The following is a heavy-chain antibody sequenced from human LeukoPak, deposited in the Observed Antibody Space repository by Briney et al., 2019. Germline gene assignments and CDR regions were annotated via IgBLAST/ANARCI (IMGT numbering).Heavy chain of an antibody. CDR3: ARSYYGDYLYYYYGMDV. J-gene: IGHJ6*02. Sequence: SSETLSLTCTVSGGSISSYYWSWIRQPAGKGLEWIGYIYYSGSTNYNPSLKSRVTISVDTSKNQYSLKLSSVTAADTAVYSCARSYYGDYLYYYYGMDVWGQGTTVTVSS. CDR1: GGSISSYY. CDR2: IYYSGST. V-gene: IGHV4-59*08. D-gene: IGHD4-17*01.